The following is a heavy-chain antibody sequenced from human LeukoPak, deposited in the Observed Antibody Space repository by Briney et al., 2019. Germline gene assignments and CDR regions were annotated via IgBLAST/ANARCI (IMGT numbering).Heavy chain of an antibody. CDR3: ARQYSSGWYYFDY. D-gene: IGHD6-19*01. CDR2: IGVPGGGT. J-gene: IGHJ4*02. Sequence: PGGSLRLSCAASGFTFSSHTMRWVRQAPGKGPEWVSTIGVPGGGTYYADSVKGRFTISRDNSKNTLYLQMNSLRAEDTAVYYCARQYSSGWYYFDYWGQGTLVTVSS. V-gene: IGHV3-23*01. CDR1: GFTFSSHT.